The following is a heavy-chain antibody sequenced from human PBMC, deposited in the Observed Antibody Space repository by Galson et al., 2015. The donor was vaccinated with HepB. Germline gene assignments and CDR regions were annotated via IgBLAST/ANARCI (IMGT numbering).Heavy chain of an antibody. D-gene: IGHD3-22*01. Sequence: SLRLSCAASGFTFSSYGMHWVRQAPGKGLEWVAVISYDGSNKYYADSVKGRFTISRDNSKNTLYLQMNSLRAEDTAVYYCAKEGRYYYDSSGYYRGGRKYFQHWGQGTLVTVSS. J-gene: IGHJ1*01. CDR2: ISYDGSNK. V-gene: IGHV3-30*18. CDR1: GFTFSSYG. CDR3: AKEGRYYYDSSGYYRGGRKYFQH.